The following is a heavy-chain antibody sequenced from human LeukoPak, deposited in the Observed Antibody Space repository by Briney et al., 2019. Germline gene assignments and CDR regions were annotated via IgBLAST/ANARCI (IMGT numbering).Heavy chain of an antibody. CDR2: ISGSGGST. D-gene: IGHD6-13*01. CDR1: GFTFSSYA. Sequence: AGGSLRLSCAASGFTFSSYAMSWVRQAPGKGLEWVSAISGSGGSTYYADSVKGRFTISRDNSKNTLYLQMNSLRAEDTAVYYCAKGAYSSSWYAEYFQHWGQGTLVTVSS. V-gene: IGHV3-23*01. J-gene: IGHJ1*01. CDR3: AKGAYSSSWYAEYFQH.